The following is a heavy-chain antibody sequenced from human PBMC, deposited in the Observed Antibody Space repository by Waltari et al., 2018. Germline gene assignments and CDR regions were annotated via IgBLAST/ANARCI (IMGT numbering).Heavy chain of an antibody. CDR2: MNPNSGHT. J-gene: IGHJ4*02. CDR1: GYTFTSYA. D-gene: IGHD1-7*01. V-gene: IGHV1-8*01. Sequence: QAKLVQSGAEVKKPGPSLEVCCQASGYTFTSYAITWARQATGQGVEWTGWMNPNSGHTGHAQNSQDRVTMTRNATVGTGYTELESLRSEHTVVYYCARGLEGEGTADEDWDEGTRVAAS. CDR3: ARGLEGEGTADED.